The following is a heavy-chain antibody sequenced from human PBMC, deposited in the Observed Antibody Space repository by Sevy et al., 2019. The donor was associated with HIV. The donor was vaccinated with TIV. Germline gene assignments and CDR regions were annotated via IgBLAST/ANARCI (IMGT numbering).Heavy chain of an antibody. CDR2: IGARFADT. V-gene: IGHV3-23*01. CDR3: GKPPRPVPMAGDY. Sequence: GGSLRLSCAASGFTFSNYEMYWVRQAAGKGLEWVATIGARFADTRYAHSVRGRFAMSRDDSENTVFLQMSSLRADDTAIYYCGKPPRPVPMAGDYWGQGTVVTVSS. D-gene: IGHD6-19*01. J-gene: IGHJ4*02. CDR1: GFTFSNYE.